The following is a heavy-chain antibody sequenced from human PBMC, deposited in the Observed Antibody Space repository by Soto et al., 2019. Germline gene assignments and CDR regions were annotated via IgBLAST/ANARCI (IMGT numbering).Heavy chain of an antibody. J-gene: IGHJ4*02. CDR1: GYTLTELS. CDR2: FDPEDGET. CDR3: ATGSIVGATEGLRY. Sequence: QVQLVQSGAEVKKPGASVKVSCKVSGYTLTELSMHWVRQAPGKGLEWMGGFDPEDGETIYAQKFQGRVNMTEDTSKDPAYMELSSLRSEDTAVYYCATGSIVGATEGLRYWGQGTLVTVSS. V-gene: IGHV1-24*01. D-gene: IGHD1-26*01.